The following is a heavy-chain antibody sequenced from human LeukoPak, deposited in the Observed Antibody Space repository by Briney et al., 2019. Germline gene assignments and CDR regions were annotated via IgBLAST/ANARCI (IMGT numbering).Heavy chain of an antibody. V-gene: IGHV3-33*01. CDR1: GFTFSNYG. CDR3: ARGAYQLLRGYSYGHFDY. D-gene: IGHD5-18*01. J-gene: IGHJ4*02. CDR2: IWYDGSNK. Sequence: GRSLRLSCAASGFTFSNYGMHWVRQAPGKGLEWVAVIWYDGSNKYYADSVKGRFTISRDNSKNTLYLQMNSLRAEDTAVYYCARGAYQLLRGYSYGHFDYWGQGTLVTVSS.